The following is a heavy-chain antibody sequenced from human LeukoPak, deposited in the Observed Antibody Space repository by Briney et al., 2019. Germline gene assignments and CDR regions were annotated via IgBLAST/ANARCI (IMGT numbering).Heavy chain of an antibody. CDR2: MYSAGTT. CDR3: ARVPGDPQNYYDSSGYQQNY. V-gene: IGHV3-66*02. Sequence: GGSLRLSCAASGFTFSSYAMSWVRQAPGKGLEWVSVMYSAGTTYYADSVKGRFTISRDNSKNTLYLQMNSLRAEDTAVYYCARVPGDPQNYYDSSGYQQNYWGQGTLVTVSS. CDR1: GFTFSSYA. J-gene: IGHJ4*02. D-gene: IGHD3-22*01.